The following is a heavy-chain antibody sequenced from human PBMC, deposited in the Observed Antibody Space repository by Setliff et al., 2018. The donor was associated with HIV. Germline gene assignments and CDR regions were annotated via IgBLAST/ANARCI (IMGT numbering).Heavy chain of an antibody. D-gene: IGHD1-26*01. CDR1: DYTFTNYG. CDR2: ISNYNGNT. V-gene: IGHV1-18*01. J-gene: IGHJ3*02. Sequence: GASVKVSCKTSDYTFTNYGIYWVRQAPGQGLEWMGWISNYNGNTNYAQKFHGRVTMTTDTSTRTAYMEMRGLTYDDTAVYYCARASGGNSVENGFDIWGQGTMVTVSS. CDR3: ARASGGNSVENGFDI.